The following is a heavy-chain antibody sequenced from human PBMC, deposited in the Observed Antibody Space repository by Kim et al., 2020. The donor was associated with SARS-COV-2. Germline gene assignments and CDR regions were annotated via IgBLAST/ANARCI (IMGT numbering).Heavy chain of an antibody. D-gene: IGHD5-12*01. J-gene: IGHJ4*01. CDR3: AKAFWDSGYPRYLDY. CDR1: GFTFSSYA. V-gene: IGHV3-23*01. Sequence: GGSLRLSCAASGFTFSSYAMSWVRQAPGKGPEWVSGISGSGGSTFYADSVKGRFTISRDNAKNTLYLQTNSLKAEDTAVYYCAKAFWDSGYPRYLDYW. CDR2: ISGSGGST.